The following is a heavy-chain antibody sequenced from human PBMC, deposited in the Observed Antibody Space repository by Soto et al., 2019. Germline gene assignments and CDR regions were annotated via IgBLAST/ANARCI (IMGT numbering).Heavy chain of an antibody. J-gene: IGHJ6*02. Sequence: ETLSLTCAVSGGSISSANWWTWGRQPTGKGMEWLGEIYHGGSTSYNPSLKSRVTLSLDKFKNHFSLNLTSVTAADTAVYYCARLSFSYGVDVWGQGTTVTVSS. CDR1: GGSISSANW. CDR3: ARLSFSYGVDV. V-gene: IGHV4-4*02. CDR2: IYHGGST.